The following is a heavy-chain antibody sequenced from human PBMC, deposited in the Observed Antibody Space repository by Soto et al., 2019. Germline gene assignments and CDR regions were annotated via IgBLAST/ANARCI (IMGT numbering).Heavy chain of an antibody. V-gene: IGHV4-30-4*01. CDR3: ARVRWGLEWLFWPGYYLDY. D-gene: IGHD3-3*01. CDR1: GGSISSGDYY. J-gene: IGHJ4*02. CDR2: IYYSGST. Sequence: QVQLQESGPGLVKPSQTLSLTCTVSGGSISSGDYYWSWIRQPPGKGLEWIGYIYYSGSTYYNPSRKSRVTIAVDTAKNQAPLKLSSVTAADTAVYYCARVRWGLEWLFWPGYYLDYRGQGTLVTVSS.